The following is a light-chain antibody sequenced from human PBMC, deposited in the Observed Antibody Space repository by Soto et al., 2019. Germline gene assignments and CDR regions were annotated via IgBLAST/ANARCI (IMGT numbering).Light chain of an antibody. CDR1: QSVSSN. CDR2: GAS. CDR3: QQYKNGWT. J-gene: IGKJ1*01. V-gene: IGKV3-15*01. Sequence: ERVMTQSPATLSVSPGERATLSCRASQSVSSNLAWYQQKPGQAPRLLIYGASTRATGIPARFSGSGSGTEFTLTISSLQSEDFAVYYCQQYKNGWTFGQGTKVDI.